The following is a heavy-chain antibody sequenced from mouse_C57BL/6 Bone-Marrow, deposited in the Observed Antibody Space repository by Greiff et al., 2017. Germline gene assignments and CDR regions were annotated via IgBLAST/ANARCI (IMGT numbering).Heavy chain of an antibody. V-gene: IGHV5-17*01. D-gene: IGHD1-1*01. CDR2: ISSGSSTI. CDR3: ASSTVVDD. Sequence: EVKLMESGGGLVKPGGSLKLSCAASGFTFSDYGMHWVRQAPEKGLEWVAYISSGSSTIYYADTVKGRFTISRDNAKNTLFLQMTSLRWEGTAMYYCASSTVVDDWGQGTLVTVSA. CDR1: GFTFSDYG. J-gene: IGHJ3*01.